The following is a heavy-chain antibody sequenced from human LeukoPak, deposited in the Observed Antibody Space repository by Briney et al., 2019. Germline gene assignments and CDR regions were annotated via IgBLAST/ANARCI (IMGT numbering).Heavy chain of an antibody. Sequence: SETLSLTCTVSGDSISNSIYYWGWIRQPPGKGLEWIGCISYSGSTYYNPSRKSRVTVSVDTSKNQFSLKLSSVTAADTAVYYCASRMGGSYSYWGQGTLVTVSS. CDR1: GDSISNSIYY. CDR3: ASRMGGSYSY. CDR2: ISYSGST. V-gene: IGHV4-39*07. D-gene: IGHD1-26*01. J-gene: IGHJ4*02.